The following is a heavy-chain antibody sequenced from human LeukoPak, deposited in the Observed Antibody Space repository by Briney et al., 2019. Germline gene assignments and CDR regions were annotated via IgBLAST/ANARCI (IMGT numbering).Heavy chain of an antibody. Sequence: QPGGSLRLSCAASGFTLSTYWMRWDRQAPGKGLEWVANIKQDGSEQHYVDSVKGRFTISRDNAKNSLHLQMTSLRAEDTAVYYCARVWNDGTVDYWGQGTLVTVSS. V-gene: IGHV3-7*01. CDR2: IKQDGSEQ. J-gene: IGHJ4*02. CDR3: ARVWNDGTVDY. D-gene: IGHD1-1*01. CDR1: GFTLSTYW.